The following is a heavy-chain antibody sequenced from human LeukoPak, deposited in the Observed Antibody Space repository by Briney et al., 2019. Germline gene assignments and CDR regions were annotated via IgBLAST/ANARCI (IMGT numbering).Heavy chain of an antibody. CDR1: GGSFSGYY. V-gene: IGHV4-34*01. CDR3: ARRGTTVTIYYYYYYMGV. Sequence: ASETLSLTCAVYGGSFSGYYWSWIRQPPGKGLEWIGEINHSGSTNYNPSLKSRVTISVDTSKNQFSLKLSSVTAADTAVYYCARRGTTVTIYYYYYYMGVWGKGTTVTISS. J-gene: IGHJ6*03. CDR2: INHSGST. D-gene: IGHD4-17*01.